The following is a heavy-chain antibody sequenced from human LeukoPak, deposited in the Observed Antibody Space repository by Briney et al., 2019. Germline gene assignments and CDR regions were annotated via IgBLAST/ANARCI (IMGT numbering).Heavy chain of an antibody. D-gene: IGHD3-3*01. V-gene: IGHV3-53*01. J-gene: IGHJ3*02. CDR1: GFTVSGTY. Sequence: GGSLRLSRVVSGFTVSGTYISWFRPTPGKGLEWGSGIFTTGTTYYADSVKGRFTLSRDNFENTVYLQMNSLRVEDTAVYYCVRRFQNAALRSSIDDAFDTWGQGTMVSVSS. CDR2: IFTTGTT. CDR3: VRRFQNAALRSSIDDAFDT.